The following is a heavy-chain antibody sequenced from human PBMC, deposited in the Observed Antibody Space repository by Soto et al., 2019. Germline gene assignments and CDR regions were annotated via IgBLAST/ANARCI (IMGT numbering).Heavy chain of an antibody. CDR2: IYYSGST. CDR1: GGSISSYY. Sequence: PSETLSLTCTVSGGSISSYYWSWIRQPPGKGLEWIGYIYYSGSTNYNPSLKSRVTISVDTSKNQFSLKLSSVTAADTAVYYCASAVGASRFDYWGQGTLVTVSS. CDR3: ASAVGASRFDY. V-gene: IGHV4-59*01. D-gene: IGHD1-26*01. J-gene: IGHJ4*02.